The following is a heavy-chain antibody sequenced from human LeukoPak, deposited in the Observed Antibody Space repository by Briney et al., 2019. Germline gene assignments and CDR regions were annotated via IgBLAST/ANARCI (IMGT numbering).Heavy chain of an antibody. J-gene: IGHJ4*02. CDR2: ISGSGGST. CDR1: GFTFSRYS. D-gene: IGHD3-22*01. CDR3: AKVKGAIVAFDY. V-gene: IGHV3-23*01. Sequence: GGSLRLSCVASGFTFSRYSMSWVRQAPGKGLEWVSAISGSGGSTYYADSVKGRFTISRDNSKNTLYLQMNSLRAEDTAVYYCAKVKGAIVAFDYWGQGTLVTVSS.